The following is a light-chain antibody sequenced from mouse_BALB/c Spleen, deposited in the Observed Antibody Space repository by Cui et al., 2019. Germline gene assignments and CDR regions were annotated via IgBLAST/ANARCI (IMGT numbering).Light chain of an antibody. Sequence: IVLTKSTAIMSASLGEEITITCSARSSVSYMHWYQQKSGTSPKLLIYSTSNLASGVPSRFSGSGSGTFYSLTISSVEAEDAADYYCHQWSTYPWTFGGGTKLEIK. CDR1: SSVSY. V-gene: IGKV4-80*01. J-gene: IGKJ1*01. CDR2: STS. CDR3: HQWSTYPWT.